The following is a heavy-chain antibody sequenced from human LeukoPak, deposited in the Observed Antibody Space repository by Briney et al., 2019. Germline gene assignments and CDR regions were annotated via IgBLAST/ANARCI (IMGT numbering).Heavy chain of an antibody. CDR2: IDPNYGVA. J-gene: IGHJ6*01. D-gene: IGHD6-13*01. CDR1: GYTFSTYY. V-gene: IGHV1-46*01. CDR3: ARVLGYCSDSSCPGMDV. Sequence: ASVTVSFTASGYTFSTYYLNWVRQAHGRGLEWMGKIDPNYGVAYYAQKFQGRVTMTRDTSTSTVYMEVNSLTPDDTAVYYCARVLGYCSDSSCPGMDVWVQGTTDSLCS.